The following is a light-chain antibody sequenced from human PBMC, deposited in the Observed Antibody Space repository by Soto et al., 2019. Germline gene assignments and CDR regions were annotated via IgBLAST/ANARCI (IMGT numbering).Light chain of an antibody. V-gene: IGKV3D-20*01. CDR1: QSGRSN. CDR3: GQFVSSPPRT. J-gene: IGKJ1*01. CDR2: GVS. Sequence: IVLPQSPATLSLSPGERGTLSCRASQSGRSNLSWYQQKPGLAPRLLIYGVSNRATGIPDRFSGSGSGTDFILTISRLEPEDFALYYCGQFVSSPPRTFGQGTKV.